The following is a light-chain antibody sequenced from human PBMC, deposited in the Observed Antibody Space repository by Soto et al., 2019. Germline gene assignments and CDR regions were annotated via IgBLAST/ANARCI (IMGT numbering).Light chain of an antibody. CDR1: QSVSSSY. V-gene: IGKV3-20*01. Sequence: EIVLTQSPVTLSLSPGERATLSCRASQSVSSSYLAWYQQKPGQAPRLLIYGASSRATGIPDRFSGSGSGTDFTLTISRLEPEDFAVYYCQQYGSSPLLTFGQGTKVDIK. J-gene: IGKJ1*01. CDR3: QQYGSSPLLT. CDR2: GAS.